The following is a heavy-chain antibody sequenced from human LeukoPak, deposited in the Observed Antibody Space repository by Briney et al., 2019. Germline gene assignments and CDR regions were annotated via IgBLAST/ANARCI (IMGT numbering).Heavy chain of an antibody. D-gene: IGHD3-10*01. Sequence: GGSLRLSCAVSGFTLSDYYMSWIRQAPGKGLEWVSYISSSGSTISYADSVKGRFTISRDNAKNSLYLQMNSLRAEDTAVYYCASLYGSGSYYIKHYYYYGMDVWGQGTTVTVSS. V-gene: IGHV3-11*01. J-gene: IGHJ6*02. CDR1: GFTLSDYY. CDR3: ASLYGSGSYYIKHYYYYGMDV. CDR2: ISSSGSTI.